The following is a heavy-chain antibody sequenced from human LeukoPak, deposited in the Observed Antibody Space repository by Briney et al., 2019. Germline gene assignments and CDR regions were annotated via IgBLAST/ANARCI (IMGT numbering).Heavy chain of an antibody. V-gene: IGHV3-48*01. D-gene: IGHD1-26*01. CDR3: ARVVASGGQAFYFDY. CDR1: GFTFSSYS. CDR2: ISSSSSTI. J-gene: IGHJ4*02. Sequence: GGSLRLSCAASGFTFSSYSMNWVRQAPGKGLEWVSYISSSSSTIYYADSVKGRFTISRDNSKNTLYLQMNSLRTEDTAVYYCARVVASGGQAFYFDYWGQGTLVTVSS.